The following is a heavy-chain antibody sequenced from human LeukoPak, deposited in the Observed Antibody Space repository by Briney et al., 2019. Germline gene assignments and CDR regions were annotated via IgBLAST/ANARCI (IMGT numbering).Heavy chain of an antibody. J-gene: IGHJ4*02. CDR1: GYSFTSYW. CDR2: IYPGDSET. Sequence: GESLKISCKGSGYSFTSYWIGWVRQMPGKGLEWMGIIYPGDSETRYRPSFQGQVTISADKSITTAYLQWGSLKASDTAMYYRARFLYGDYSPYFDYWGQGTLVTVSS. V-gene: IGHV5-51*01. D-gene: IGHD4-17*01. CDR3: ARFLYGDYSPYFDY.